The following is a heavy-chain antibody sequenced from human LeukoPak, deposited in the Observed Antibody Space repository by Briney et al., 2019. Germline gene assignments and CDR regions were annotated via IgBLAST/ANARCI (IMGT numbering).Heavy chain of an antibody. CDR1: GFTFSSYS. J-gene: IGHJ4*02. CDR3: ARDIRPADYYDSSGYRDY. D-gene: IGHD3-22*01. Sequence: GGSLRLSCVASGFTFSSYSMNWARQVPGKGLEWVSYISRRSSTIYYADSVKGRFTISRDNAKNSLYLQMNSLRDEDTAVYYCARDIRPADYYDSSGYRDYWGQGTLVTVSS. CDR2: ISRRSSTI. V-gene: IGHV3-48*02.